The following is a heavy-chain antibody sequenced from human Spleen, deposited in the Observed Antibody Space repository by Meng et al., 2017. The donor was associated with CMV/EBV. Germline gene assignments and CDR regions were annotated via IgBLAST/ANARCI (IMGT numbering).Heavy chain of an antibody. CDR2: ISAYNGNT. V-gene: IGHV1-18*01. CDR1: YTFPSYG. D-gene: IGHD3-22*01. J-gene: IGHJ4*02. Sequence: YTFPSYGISWVRQAPGQGLEWMGWISAYNGNTNYAQKLQGRVTMTTDTSTSTAYMELRSLRSDDTAVYYCARDAYYYDSSGYRNDYWGQGTLVTVSS. CDR3: ARDAYYYDSSGYRNDY.